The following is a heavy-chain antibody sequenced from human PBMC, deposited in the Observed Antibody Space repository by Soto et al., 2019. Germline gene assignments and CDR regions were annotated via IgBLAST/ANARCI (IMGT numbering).Heavy chain of an antibody. Sequence: QVQLQESGPGLVKPSQTLSLTCTVSGGSITTGGYYWSWIRQHPGKGLEWIGYIYYSGSTSYNPSLTSRITMSVDTSKNRFSLKLNSVTAADTAVYYCAGDDTRAGYDYWGQGTLVTVSS. D-gene: IGHD5-18*01. J-gene: IGHJ4*02. CDR3: AGDDTRAGYDY. CDR1: GGSITTGGYY. CDR2: IYYSGST. V-gene: IGHV4-31*03.